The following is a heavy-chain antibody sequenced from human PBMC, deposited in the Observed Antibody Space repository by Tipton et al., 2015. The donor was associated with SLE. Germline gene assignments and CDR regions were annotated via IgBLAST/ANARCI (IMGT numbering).Heavy chain of an antibody. CDR2: IADTGSP. V-gene: IGHV4-34*01. CDR3: AGGTGAYFYH. CDR1: GGSFSGYH. J-gene: IGHJ4*02. Sequence: TLSLTCAVYGGSFSGYHWTWIRQPPGQGLEWIGEIADTGSPNYNPSLKSRVTISLDTSKSQFSLILNSLTAADTAVYYCAGGTGAYFYHWGQGTLVTVSS. D-gene: IGHD3-16*01.